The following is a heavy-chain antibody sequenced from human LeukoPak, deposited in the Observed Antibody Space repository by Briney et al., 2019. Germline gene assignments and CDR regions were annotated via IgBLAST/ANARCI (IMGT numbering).Heavy chain of an antibody. J-gene: IGHJ4*02. D-gene: IGHD3-22*01. V-gene: IGHV3-72*01. Sequence: VGSLRLSCAASGFTLSDHYMAWVRQAPGKGLEWVGRTRNKANSYTTESAASVKGRFTISRDDSRNSLYLQMNSLKIEDTAVYYCARAGDYYSTGDCWGQGTLVTVSS. CDR1: GFTLSDHY. CDR2: TRNKANSYTT. CDR3: ARAGDYYSTGDC.